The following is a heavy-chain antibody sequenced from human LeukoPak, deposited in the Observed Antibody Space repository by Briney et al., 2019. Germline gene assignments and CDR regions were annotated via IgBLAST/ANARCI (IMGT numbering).Heavy chain of an antibody. D-gene: IGHD1-26*01. CDR1: GFTFGSYA. CDR2: ISAGGGVT. CDR3: AKAGWYSAKTYATYDDAYDI. Sequence: PGRSLRLPCAASGFTFGSYAMHWVRQAPGKGLEWVSAISAGGGVTYYADSVKGRFTISRDNSKKKVFLQMNSLRADDTALYYCAKAGWYSAKTYATYDDAYDIWGRGTMVTVSS. V-gene: IGHV3-23*01. J-gene: IGHJ3*02.